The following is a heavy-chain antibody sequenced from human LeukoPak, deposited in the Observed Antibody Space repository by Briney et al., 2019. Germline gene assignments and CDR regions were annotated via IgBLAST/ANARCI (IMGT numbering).Heavy chain of an antibody. D-gene: IGHD1-1*01. J-gene: IGHJ4*02. V-gene: IGHV4-30-4*07. CDR1: GGSISSGDYS. Sequence: SQTLSLTCAVSGGSISSGDYSWSWIRQPPGKGLEWIGYMYYSGSTYSNLSLKSRVTISVDTSKNQFSLKLSSVTATDTAVYYCARYVPVKTGTTRASFDYWGQGILVTVSS. CDR2: MYYSGST. CDR3: ARYVPVKTGTTRASFDY.